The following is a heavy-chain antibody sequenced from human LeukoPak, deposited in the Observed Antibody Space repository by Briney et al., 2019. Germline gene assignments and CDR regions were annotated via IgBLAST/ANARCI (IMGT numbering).Heavy chain of an antibody. CDR1: ALTFSSYA. CDR3: AKDAYDSSGYSLFDY. J-gene: IGHJ4*02. CDR2: ISGSGGST. V-gene: IGHV3-23*01. Sequence: GGSLRLSCAASALTFSSYAMSWVRQAPGKGLEWVSAISGSGGSTYYADSVKGRFTISRDNSKNTLYLQINSLRAEDTAVYSCAKDAYDSSGYSLFDYWGQGTLVTVSS. D-gene: IGHD3-22*01.